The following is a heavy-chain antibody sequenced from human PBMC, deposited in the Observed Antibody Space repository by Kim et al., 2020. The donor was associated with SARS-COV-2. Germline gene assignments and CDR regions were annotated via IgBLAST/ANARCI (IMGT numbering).Heavy chain of an antibody. V-gene: IGHV3-73*01. CDR2: IRSKANSYAT. D-gene: IGHD3-9*01. CDR1: GFTFSGSA. Sequence: GGSLRLSCAASGFTFSGSAMHWVRQASGKGLEWVGRIRSKANSYATAYAASVKGRFTISRDDSKNTAYLQMNSLKTEDTAVYYCTRHLDILTGYYNHAFDICGQGTMVTVSS. J-gene: IGHJ3*02. CDR3: TRHLDILTGYYNHAFDI.